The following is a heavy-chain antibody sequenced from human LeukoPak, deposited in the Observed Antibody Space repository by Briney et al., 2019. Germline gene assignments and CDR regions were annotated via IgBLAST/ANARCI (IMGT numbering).Heavy chain of an antibody. V-gene: IGHV1-46*01. D-gene: IGHD6-13*01. J-gene: IGHJ4*02. CDR1: GYTFTSYY. Sequence: GASVKVSCKASGYTFTSYYMHWVRQAPGQGLEWMGIINPSGGSTSYAQKFQGRVTMTRDTSTSTVCMELSSLRSEDTAVYYCARDLSSSWYRTGLDYWGQGTLVTVSS. CDR3: ARDLSSSWYRTGLDY. CDR2: INPSGGST.